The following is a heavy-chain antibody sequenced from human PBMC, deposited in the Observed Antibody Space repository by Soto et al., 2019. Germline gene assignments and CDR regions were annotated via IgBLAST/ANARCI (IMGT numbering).Heavy chain of an antibody. J-gene: IGHJ5*02. V-gene: IGHV4-39*01. CDR3: ARLMVGIGWFDP. D-gene: IGHD3-10*02. Sequence: QLQLQESGPGLVKPSETLSLTCTVSGGSISSSSYYWGWIRQPPGKGLEWIGSIYYSGSTYYNPSLKRRVTISVDTSKNQFSLKLSSVTAADTAVYYCARLMVGIGWFDPWGQGTLVTVSS. CDR1: GGSISSSSYY. CDR2: IYYSGST.